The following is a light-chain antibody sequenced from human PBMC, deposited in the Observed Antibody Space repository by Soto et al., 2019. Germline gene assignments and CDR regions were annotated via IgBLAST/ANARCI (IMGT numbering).Light chain of an antibody. J-gene: IGKJ1*01. V-gene: IGKV2-28*01. Sequence: DIVMTQSPLSLTVTPGEPASIPCRSSRSLLKANGYTYFHWFLQKPGQSPQLLIYLGYNRAPGVPDRFGGTGSGTDFTLKISRVEAEDVGVYYCMQTLESRTFGQGTKVDIK. CDR1: RSLLKANGYTY. CDR3: MQTLESRT. CDR2: LGY.